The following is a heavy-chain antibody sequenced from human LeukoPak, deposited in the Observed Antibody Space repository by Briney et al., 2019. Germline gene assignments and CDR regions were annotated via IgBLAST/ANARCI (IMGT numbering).Heavy chain of an antibody. Sequence: SETLSLTCTVSGSISGYYWSWIRQPPGKGLEWIGYIYTSGSTNYNPSLKSRVTISVDTSKNQFSLKLSSVTAADTAVYYCARLKQQLSPFDYWGQGTLVTVSS. CDR1: GSISGYY. J-gene: IGHJ4*02. V-gene: IGHV4-4*09. D-gene: IGHD6-13*01. CDR3: ARLKQQLSPFDY. CDR2: IYTSGST.